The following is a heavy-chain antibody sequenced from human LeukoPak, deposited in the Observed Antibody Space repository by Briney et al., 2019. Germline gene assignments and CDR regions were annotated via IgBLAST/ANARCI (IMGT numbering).Heavy chain of an antibody. CDR3: ARGRRWLQPFDY. V-gene: IGHV1-69*13. CDR2: IIPIFGTA. CDR1: GYTFTAYY. Sequence: SVKVSCKASGYTFTAYYVHWVRQAPGQGLEWMGGIIPIFGTANYAQKFQGRVTITADESTSTAYMELSSLRSEDTAVYYCARGRRWLQPFDYWGQGTLVTVSS. D-gene: IGHD5-24*01. J-gene: IGHJ4*02.